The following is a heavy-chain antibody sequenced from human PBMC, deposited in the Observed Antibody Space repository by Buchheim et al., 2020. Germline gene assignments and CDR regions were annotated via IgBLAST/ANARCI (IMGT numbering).Heavy chain of an antibody. CDR2: ISGSGAHT. CDR1: GFTFSSYA. J-gene: IGHJ4*02. Sequence: EVQLLESGGGLVQPGGSLRLSCAASGFTFSSYAMSWVRQAPGKGLEWVSAISGSGAHTYYADSVKGRFTISRDNSKNTLFLQMNSLTAEDTAVYYCAKGSAYGGREGYFDYWGQGTL. CDR3: AKGSAYGGREGYFDY. V-gene: IGHV3-23*01. D-gene: IGHD4-23*01.